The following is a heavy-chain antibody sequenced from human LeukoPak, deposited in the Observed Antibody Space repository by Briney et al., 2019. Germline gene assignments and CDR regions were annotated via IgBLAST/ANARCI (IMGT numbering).Heavy chain of an antibody. J-gene: IGHJ4*02. Sequence: GGSLRLSCAASGFTFSSYWMSWVRQAPGKGLEWVANIKQDGSEKYYVDSVKGRFTISRDNAKNSLYLQMNSLRSEDTAVYYCATVGYTYGFDYWGQGTLVTASS. D-gene: IGHD5-18*01. CDR2: IKQDGSEK. V-gene: IGHV3-7*03. CDR1: GFTFSSYW. CDR3: ATVGYTYGFDY.